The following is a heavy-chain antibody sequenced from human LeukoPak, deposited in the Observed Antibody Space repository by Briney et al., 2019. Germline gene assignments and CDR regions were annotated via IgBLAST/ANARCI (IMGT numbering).Heavy chain of an antibody. CDR1: GYTFTGHY. CDR3: AITTTIAAAGLDY. J-gene: IGHJ4*02. D-gene: IGHD6-13*01. CDR2: INPNRGGT. V-gene: IGHV1-2*02. Sequence: ASVKVSCKASGYTFTGHYLHWVRQAPGQGLEWMGWINPNRGGTKYAQKFQGRVTMTRDTPISTAYMELSRLSSDDTAVYYCAITTTIAAAGLDYWGQGILVTVSS.